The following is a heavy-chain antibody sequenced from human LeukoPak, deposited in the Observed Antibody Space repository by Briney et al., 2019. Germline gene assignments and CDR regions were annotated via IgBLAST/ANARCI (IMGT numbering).Heavy chain of an antibody. CDR2: IYSGGST. V-gene: IGHV3-53*01. Sequence: GGSLRLSCAASGFTVSSNYMSWVRQAPGKGLEWVSVIYSGGSTYYADSVKGRFTISRDNSKNTLYLQMNSLRAEDTAVYYCARDIAARGYHWFDPWGQGTLVTVSS. CDR1: GFTVSSNY. CDR3: ARDIAARGYHWFDP. D-gene: IGHD6-6*01. J-gene: IGHJ5*02.